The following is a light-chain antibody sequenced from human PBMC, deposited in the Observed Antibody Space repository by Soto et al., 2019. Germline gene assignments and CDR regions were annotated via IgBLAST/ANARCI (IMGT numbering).Light chain of an antibody. CDR1: QSIRND. CDR3: LQDYNCPRT. CDR2: AAT. Sequence: QMTQSTSTLSASVRDRVTITCLASQSIRNDLGWYQQKPGKAPKLLIYAATSLQCGVPSRFSGSGSGTDFTLTISSLQPEDFATYYCLQDYNCPRTFGQGTKVDIK. V-gene: IGKV1-6*01. J-gene: IGKJ1*01.